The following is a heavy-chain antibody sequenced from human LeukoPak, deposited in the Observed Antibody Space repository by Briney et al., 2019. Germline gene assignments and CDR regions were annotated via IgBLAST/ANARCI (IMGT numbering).Heavy chain of an antibody. CDR2: ISGSGGDT. J-gene: IGHJ1*01. Sequence: GGSLRLSCAASGFTFSSYAVSWVRQAPGMGLEWVSGISGSGGDTYYADSVKGRFTISRDNSKKILYLQMNSLRAEDTAVYYCAKDRIVAAAMGAFQHWGQGTLVTVSS. D-gene: IGHD2-2*01. V-gene: IGHV3-23*01. CDR3: AKDRIVAAAMGAFQH. CDR1: GFTFSSYA.